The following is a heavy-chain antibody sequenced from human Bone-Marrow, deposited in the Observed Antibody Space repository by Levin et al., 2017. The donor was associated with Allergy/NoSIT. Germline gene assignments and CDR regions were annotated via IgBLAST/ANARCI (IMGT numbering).Heavy chain of an antibody. J-gene: IGHJ3*02. V-gene: IGHV3-30-3*01. Sequence: WGSLRLSCVASGFIFSNYAVHWVRQAPGKGLEWVAVISFDGGNKYYVDSVKGRFTISRDNSKNTLYLQMSSLRAEDTAVYYCATLDDDYVWGSYRYRDPAFDIWGQGTMVTVSS. CDR1: GFIFSNYA. D-gene: IGHD3-16*02. CDR3: ATLDDDYVWGSYRYRDPAFDI. CDR2: ISFDGGNK.